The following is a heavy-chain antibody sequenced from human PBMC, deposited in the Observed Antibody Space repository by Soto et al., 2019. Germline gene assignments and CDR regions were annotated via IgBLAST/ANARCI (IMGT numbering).Heavy chain of an antibody. CDR1: GGSFTSNNW. V-gene: IGHV4-4*02. CDR3: ANRAPGTSVDY. CDR2: IYRTGST. D-gene: IGHD1-7*01. Sequence: PSETLSLTCAVSGGSFTSNNWWTWVRQPPGQGLEWIGEIYRTGSTNYNPSLKSRVTISLDKSENQFSLKVTSLTAADTAVYYCANRAPGTSVDYWGQGTLVTVS. J-gene: IGHJ4*02.